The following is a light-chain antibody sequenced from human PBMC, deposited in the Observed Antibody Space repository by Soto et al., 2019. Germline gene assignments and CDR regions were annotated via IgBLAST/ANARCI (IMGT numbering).Light chain of an antibody. V-gene: IGKV1-5*01. J-gene: IGKJ1*01. Sequence: DIQMTQSPSTLSATAGDRVTITCRASQSISSWLAWYQQKPGKAPKLLIYDASNLESGVPSRFSGSGSGTEFTLTISSLQPDDFASYYCQQYNSYSPEWTFGQGTKVDIK. CDR3: QQYNSYSPEWT. CDR2: DAS. CDR1: QSISSW.